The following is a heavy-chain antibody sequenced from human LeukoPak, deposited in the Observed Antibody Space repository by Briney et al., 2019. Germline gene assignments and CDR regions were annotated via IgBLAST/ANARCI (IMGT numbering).Heavy chain of an antibody. CDR3: AKDSNLLIGYSTNFDY. D-gene: IGHD3-9*01. CDR1: GFTFSSYG. J-gene: IGHJ4*02. Sequence: PGGSLRLSCAASGFTFSSYGMHWVRQAPGEGLEWVAVIWYDGSNKYYADSVKGQFTISRDNYKNTLYLQMNSLRAEDTAVYYCAKDSNLLIGYSTNFDYWGQGILVTVSS. CDR2: IWYDGSNK. V-gene: IGHV3-33*06.